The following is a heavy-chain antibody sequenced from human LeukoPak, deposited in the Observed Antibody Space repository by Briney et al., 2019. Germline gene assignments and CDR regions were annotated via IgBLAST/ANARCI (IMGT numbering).Heavy chain of an antibody. Sequence: GGSLRLSCAASGLTFSSYGMHWVRQAPGKGLEWVAVISYDGSNKYYADSVKGRFTISRDNSKNTLYLQMNSLRAEDTAVYYCAKHLMTTVTVFDYWGQGTLVTVSS. CDR3: AKHLMTTVTVFDY. CDR1: GLTFSSYG. V-gene: IGHV3-30*18. D-gene: IGHD4-17*01. J-gene: IGHJ4*02. CDR2: ISYDGSNK.